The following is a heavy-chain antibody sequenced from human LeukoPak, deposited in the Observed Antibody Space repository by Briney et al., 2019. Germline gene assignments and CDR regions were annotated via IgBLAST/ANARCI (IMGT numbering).Heavy chain of an antibody. CDR3: ARGHDYGDSMDV. CDR2: INPDSGGT. CDR1: GYTFSDYY. J-gene: IGHJ6*03. D-gene: IGHD4-17*01. Sequence: ASVKVSCKASGYTFSDYYMHWVRQAPGQGLEWMGWINPDSGGTKYAQKFQDRVTMTSDTSISTAYMELSRLRSDDTAVYYCARGHDYGDSMDVWGKGTTVTVSS. V-gene: IGHV1-2*02.